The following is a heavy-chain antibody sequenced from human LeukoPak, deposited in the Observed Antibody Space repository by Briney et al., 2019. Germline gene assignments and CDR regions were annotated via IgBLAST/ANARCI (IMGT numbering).Heavy chain of an antibody. CDR1: GFPFDDYA. D-gene: IGHD3-9*01. Sequence: GGSLRLSCAASGFPFDDYAMHWVRQAPGKGLEWVSGISWNSGSIGYADSVKGRFTISRDNAKNSLYLQMNSLRAEDTAVYYCARGDLLRYFDWLLYSRYYYYYYYMDVWGKGTTVTISS. J-gene: IGHJ6*03. CDR3: ARGDLLRYFDWLLYSRYYYYYYYMDV. V-gene: IGHV3-9*01. CDR2: ISWNSGSI.